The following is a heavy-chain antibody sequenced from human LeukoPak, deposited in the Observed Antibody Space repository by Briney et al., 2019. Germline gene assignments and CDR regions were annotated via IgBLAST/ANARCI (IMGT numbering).Heavy chain of an antibody. CDR3: ARDRELH. J-gene: IGHJ4*02. D-gene: IGHD1-7*01. Sequence: ETLSLTCTVSGGSISSYYWSWIRQPPGKGLEWVSVIYSGGSTYYADSVKGRFTISRDNSKNTLYLQMNSLRAEDTAVYYCARDRELHWGQGTLVTVSS. CDR2: IYSGGST. V-gene: IGHV3-66*01. CDR1: GGSISSYY.